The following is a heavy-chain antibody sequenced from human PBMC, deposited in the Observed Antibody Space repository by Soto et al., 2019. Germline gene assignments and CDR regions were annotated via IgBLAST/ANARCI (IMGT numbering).Heavy chain of an antibody. V-gene: IGHV4-39*01. CDR2: IYYTGIT. CDR3: ARPARQDTVAGNY. D-gene: IGHD6-19*01. Sequence: ETLSLTCTVSVGSISSSSYYWGWIRQPPGKGLEWIGSIYYTGITHYNPSLKSRATISIDTSKNQFSLNLNSVTATDTAVYYCARPARQDTVAGNYWGQGTLVTVSS. CDR1: VGSISSSSYY. J-gene: IGHJ4*02.